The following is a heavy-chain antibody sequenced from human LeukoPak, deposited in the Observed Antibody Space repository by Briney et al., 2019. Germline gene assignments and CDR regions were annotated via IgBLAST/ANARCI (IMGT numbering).Heavy chain of an antibody. CDR2: ISSSSSYI. Sequence: GGSLRLPCAASGFTFSSYSMNWVRQAPGKGLEWVSSISSSSSYIYYADSVKGRFTISRDNAKNSLYLQMNSLRAEDTALYYCARSGIEMRSWFDPWGQGTLVTVSS. CDR3: ARSGIEMRSWFDP. J-gene: IGHJ5*02. D-gene: IGHD2/OR15-2a*01. CDR1: GFTFSSYS. V-gene: IGHV3-21*04.